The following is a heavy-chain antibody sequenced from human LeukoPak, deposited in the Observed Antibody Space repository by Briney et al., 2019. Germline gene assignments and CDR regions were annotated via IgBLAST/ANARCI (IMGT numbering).Heavy chain of an antibody. CDR3: ARGPRYPKEFSIAVAGFGGTSWFDP. J-gene: IGHJ5*02. D-gene: IGHD6-19*01. CDR1: GGSFSGYY. CDR2: INHSGST. Sequence: SETLSLTCAVYGGSFSGYYWSWIRQPPGKGLEWIGEINHSGSTNYNPSLKSRVTISVDTSKNQFSLKLSSVTAADTAVYYCARGPRYPKEFSIAVAGFGGTSWFDPWGQGTLVTVPS. V-gene: IGHV4-34*01.